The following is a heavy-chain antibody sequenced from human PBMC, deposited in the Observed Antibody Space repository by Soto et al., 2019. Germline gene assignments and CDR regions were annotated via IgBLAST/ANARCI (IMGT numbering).Heavy chain of an antibody. CDR2: IRTISSAI. D-gene: IGHD2-15*01. CDR3: ARETPSFDS. Sequence: GGSLRLSCAASGFTFSDYPMNWVRQAPGKGLEWVSSIRTISSAIYFADSARGRFTISRDNARNSLYLQMTSLKDEDTAVYYCARETPSFDSWGQGTLVTVSS. CDR1: GFTFSDYP. V-gene: IGHV3-48*02. J-gene: IGHJ4*02.